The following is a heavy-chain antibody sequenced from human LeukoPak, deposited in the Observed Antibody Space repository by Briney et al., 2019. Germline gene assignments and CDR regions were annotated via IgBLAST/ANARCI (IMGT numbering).Heavy chain of an antibody. CDR2: IHNSGTT. CDR1: GGPFSGYF. J-gene: IGHJ4*02. CDR3: ARRYYYNLGSFPFDF. D-gene: IGHD3-10*01. V-gene: IGHV4-34*01. Sequence: SETLSPTCAVSGGPFSGYFWSWIRQSSGKGLEWIGEIHNSGTTNYNPSLNSRVTISKDTSKNQFYLNLSSVTAADTAVYYCARRYYYNLGSFPFDFWGQGTLVTVSS.